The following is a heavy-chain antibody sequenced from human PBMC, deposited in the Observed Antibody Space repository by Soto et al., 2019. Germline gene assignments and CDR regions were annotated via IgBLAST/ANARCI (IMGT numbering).Heavy chain of an antibody. V-gene: IGHV3-23*01. CDR2: ISGSGGST. Sequence: EVQLLESGGGLVQPGGYLRLSCAASGFTFSIYAMSWVRQAPGKGLEWVSAISGSGGSTYYADSVKGRFTISRDNSKNTLYLQMNSLRAEDTAVYYCAKPPFSRLWMGYFDLWGRGTLVTVSS. CDR1: GFTFSIYA. J-gene: IGHJ2*01. D-gene: IGHD2-21*01. CDR3: AKPPFSRLWMGYFDL.